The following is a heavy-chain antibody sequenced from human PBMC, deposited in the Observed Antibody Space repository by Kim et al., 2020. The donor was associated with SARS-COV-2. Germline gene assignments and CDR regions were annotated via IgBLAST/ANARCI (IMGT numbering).Heavy chain of an antibody. J-gene: IGHJ4*02. CDR2: ISVSGAT. CDR1: GFTFTNYA. CDR3: AKASFALGSLDY. D-gene: IGHD7-27*01. Sequence: GGSLRLSCAASGFTFTNYAMSWARQAPGKGLEWASAISVSGATYYADSVKGRFTISRDSSRNTLYLQMNSLRAEDTVVYYCAKASFALGSLDYWGQGTLVTVSS. V-gene: IGHV3-23*01.